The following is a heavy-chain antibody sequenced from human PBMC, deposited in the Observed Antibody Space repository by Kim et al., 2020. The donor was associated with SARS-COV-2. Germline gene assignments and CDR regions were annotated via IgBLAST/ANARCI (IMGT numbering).Heavy chain of an antibody. CDR2: ISGSGGST. CDR3: AKDFAKAGTFDY. CDR1: GFTFSSYA. V-gene: IGHV3-23*01. Sequence: GGSLRLSCAASGFTFSSYAMSWVRQAPGKGLEWVSAISGSGGSTYYADSAKGRFTISRDNSKNTLYLQMNSLRAEDTAVYYCAKDFAKAGTFDYWGQGTLLTVSS. D-gene: IGHD6-19*01. J-gene: IGHJ4*02.